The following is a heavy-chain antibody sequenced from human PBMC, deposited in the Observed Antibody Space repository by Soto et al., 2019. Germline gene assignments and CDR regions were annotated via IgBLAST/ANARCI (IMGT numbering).Heavy chain of an antibody. Sequence: PGGSLRLSCVASGFTFSDYYMSWIRQAPGKGLEWVSYISSSGITIYYADSVKGRFTISRDNAKNSLYLQMNSLRAEDTAVYYCARGSCYYYYYMDVWGKGTTVTVSS. CDR1: GFTFSDYY. CDR3: ARGSCYYYYYMDV. CDR2: ISSSGITI. J-gene: IGHJ6*03. V-gene: IGHV3-11*01.